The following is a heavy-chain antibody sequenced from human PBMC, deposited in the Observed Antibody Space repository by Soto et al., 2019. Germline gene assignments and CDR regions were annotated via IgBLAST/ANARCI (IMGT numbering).Heavy chain of an antibody. J-gene: IGHJ6*03. CDR1: GFSFSDYD. V-gene: IGHV3-13*01. D-gene: IGHD1-1*01. Sequence: GGSLRLSCAASGFSFSDYDIHWVRQATGKGLEWVSTIATAGDTYYPDSVKGRFTISRENAKNSLYLQMNSLRAGDTAVYYCATGRERGYYYMDVWGKGTTVTVSS. CDR3: ATGRERGYYYMDV. CDR2: IATAGDT.